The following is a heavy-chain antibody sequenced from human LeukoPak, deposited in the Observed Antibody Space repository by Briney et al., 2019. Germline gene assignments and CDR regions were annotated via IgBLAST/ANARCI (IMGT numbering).Heavy chain of an antibody. D-gene: IGHD5-12*01. CDR2: ISIDGTAT. CDR3: SRSGNSGYDKGDV. V-gene: IGHV3-74*01. CDR1: GFTFTDSW. Sequence: GGSLRLSCAASGFTFTDSWMNWVRQGPGKGLVWVSRISIDGTATNYADAVKGRFTVSRDNAQNILYLEMNSLRAEDTAVYYCSRSGNSGYDKGDVWGKGTTVIVSS. J-gene: IGHJ6*04.